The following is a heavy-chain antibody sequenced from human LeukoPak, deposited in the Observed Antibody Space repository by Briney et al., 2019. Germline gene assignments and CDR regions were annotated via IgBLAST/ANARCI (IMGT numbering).Heavy chain of an antibody. CDR3: AKVGDYYYDSSGYYYGDAFDI. CDR1: GFTFDDYG. J-gene: IGHJ3*02. Sequence: GGSLRLSCAASGFTFDDYGLSWVRQAPGKGLEWVSAISGSGGSTYYADSVKGRFTISRDNSKNTLYLQMNSLRAEDTAVYYCAKVGDYYYDSSGYYYGDAFDIWGQGTMVTVSS. D-gene: IGHD3-22*01. V-gene: IGHV3-23*01. CDR2: ISGSGGST.